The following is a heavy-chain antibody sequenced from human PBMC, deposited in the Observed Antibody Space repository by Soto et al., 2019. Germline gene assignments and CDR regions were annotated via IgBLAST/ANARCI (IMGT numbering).Heavy chain of an antibody. CDR3: ARDKAGRNWNYGDYYYYGMDV. CDR1: GGSISSGGYY. J-gene: IGHJ6*02. D-gene: IGHD1-7*01. CDR2: IYYSGST. V-gene: IGHV4-31*03. Sequence: PSETLSLTCTVSGGSISSGGYYWGWIRQHPGKGLEWIGYIYYSGSTYYNPSLKSRVTISVDTSKNQFSLKLSSVTAADTAVYYCARDKAGRNWNYGDYYYYGMDVWGQGTTVTVSS.